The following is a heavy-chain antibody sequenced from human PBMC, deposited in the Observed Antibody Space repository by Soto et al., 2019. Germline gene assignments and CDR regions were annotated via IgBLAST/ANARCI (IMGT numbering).Heavy chain of an antibody. CDR1: GGSISSSSYY. CDR3: ARHSGYDITFDY. Sequence: SETLSLTCTVSGGSISSSSYYWGWIRQPPGKGLEWIGSIYYSGSTYYIPSLKSRVTISVDTSKNQFSLKLSSVTAADTAVYYCARHSGYDITFDYWGQGTLVTVSS. V-gene: IGHV4-39*01. D-gene: IGHD5-12*01. J-gene: IGHJ4*02. CDR2: IYYSGST.